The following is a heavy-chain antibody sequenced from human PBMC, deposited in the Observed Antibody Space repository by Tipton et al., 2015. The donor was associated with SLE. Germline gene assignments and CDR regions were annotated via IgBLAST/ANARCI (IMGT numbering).Heavy chain of an antibody. CDR3: AVGWSGWYFDAFDI. D-gene: IGHD6-19*01. CDR1: GFTFSSYW. V-gene: IGHV3-7*01. CDR2: IKEDGSEK. J-gene: IGHJ3*02. Sequence: SLRLSCAASGFTFSSYWMSWVRQAPGKGLEWVANIKEDGSEKYYVDSVKGRFTISRDNAKNSLYLQMNSLRAEDTAVYYCAVGWSGWYFDAFDIWGQGTMVTVSS.